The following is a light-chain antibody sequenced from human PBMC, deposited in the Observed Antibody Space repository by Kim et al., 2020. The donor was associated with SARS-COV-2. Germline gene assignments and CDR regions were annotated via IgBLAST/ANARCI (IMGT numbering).Light chain of an antibody. Sequence: GKTVTTSCTRRSGSIASNYVQWYQQRPGSAPTTVIYEDNQRPSGVPDRFSGSIDSSSNSASLTISGLKTEDEADYYCQSYDSSIVVFGGGTQLTVL. CDR1: SGSIASNY. CDR3: QSYDSSIVV. CDR2: EDN. V-gene: IGLV6-57*03. J-gene: IGLJ2*01.